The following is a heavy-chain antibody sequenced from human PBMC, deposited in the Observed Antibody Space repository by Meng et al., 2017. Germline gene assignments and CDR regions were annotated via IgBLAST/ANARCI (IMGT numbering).Heavy chain of an antibody. CDR3: ARATYYYDSSGYYYYFDY. J-gene: IGHJ4*02. D-gene: IGHD3-22*01. CDR2: IYYSGST. V-gene: IGHV4-39*07. CDR1: GGSISSSSYY. Sequence: SETLSLTCTVSGGSISSSSYYWGWIRQPPGTGLEWIGSIYYSGSTYYNPSLKSRVTISVDTSKNQFSLKLSSVTAADTAVYYCARATYYYDSSGYYYYFDYWGQGTLVTVSS.